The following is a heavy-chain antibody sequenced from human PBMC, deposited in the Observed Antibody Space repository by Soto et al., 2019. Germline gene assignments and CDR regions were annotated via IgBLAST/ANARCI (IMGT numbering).Heavy chain of an antibody. CDR1: GFTFSSYA. V-gene: IGHV3-30*18. CDR3: AEAVGELSPESYDD. D-gene: IGHD3-16*02. J-gene: IGHJ4*02. Sequence: QVQLVESGGGVVQPGRSLRLSCAASGFTFSSYAMHWVRQAPGKGLEWVAVISYDGSDKYYADSVKGRFTISRDNSKNPLKLQVTSLRADEAAVDYCAEAVGELSPESYDDWGQGTLITVSS. CDR2: ISYDGSDK.